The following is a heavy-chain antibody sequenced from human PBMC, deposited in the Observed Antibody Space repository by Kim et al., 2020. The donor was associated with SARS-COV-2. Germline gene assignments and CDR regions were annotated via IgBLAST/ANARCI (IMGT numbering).Heavy chain of an antibody. V-gene: IGHV3-33*01. J-gene: IGHJ4*02. CDR2: IWYDGSNK. Sequence: GGSLRLSCAASGFTFSSYGMHWVRQAPGKGLEWVAVIWYDGSNKYYADSVKGRFTISRDNSKNTLYLQMNSLRAEDTAVYYCARGTNQRDIVVVVAALDYWGQGTLVTVSS. CDR3: ARGTNQRDIVVVVAALDY. D-gene: IGHD2-15*01. CDR1: GFTFSSYG.